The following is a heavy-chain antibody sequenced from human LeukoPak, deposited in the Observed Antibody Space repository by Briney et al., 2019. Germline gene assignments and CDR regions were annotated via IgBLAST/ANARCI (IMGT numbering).Heavy chain of an antibody. V-gene: IGHV4-59*01. J-gene: IGHJ6*02. CDR3: ARDRYGDRYYYYSMDV. CDR2: IYYSGST. D-gene: IGHD4-17*01. Sequence: SETLSLTCTVSGGSISSYYWSWIRQPPGKGLEWIGYIYYSGSTNYNPSLKSRVTISVDTSKNQFSLKLSSVTAADTAVYYCARDRYGDRYYYYSMDVWGQGTTVTVSS. CDR1: GGSISSYY.